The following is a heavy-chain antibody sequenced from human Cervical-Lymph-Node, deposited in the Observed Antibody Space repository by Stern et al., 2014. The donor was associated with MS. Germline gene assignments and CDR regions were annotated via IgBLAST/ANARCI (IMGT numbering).Heavy chain of an antibody. CDR2: IFPVFGTP. D-gene: IGHD6-13*01. Sequence: QLVESGAEVTKPGSSVKVSCKASGGPFSKFPSSWGRQAQGQGLEWLGGIFPVFGTPTYAQEFRCRVTITADVSTSTVYMELSSLRSDDTAVYYCALSSETSDRWYSLGYDLWGQGTLVTVSS. J-gene: IGHJ5*02. V-gene: IGHV1-69*01. CDR3: ALSSETSDRWYSLGYDL. CDR1: GGPFSKFP.